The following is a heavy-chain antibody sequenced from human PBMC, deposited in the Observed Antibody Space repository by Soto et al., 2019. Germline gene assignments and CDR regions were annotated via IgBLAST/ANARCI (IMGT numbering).Heavy chain of an antibody. CDR2: IYHSGGT. J-gene: IGHJ4*02. CDR3: ARHRSYSDILTGYFDS. CDR1: GASIGGSTFY. V-gene: IGHV4-39*01. Sequence: QLHLQESGPGLLKPSETLSLTCTVSGASIGGSTFYWGWIRQSPGRGLEWIGSIYHSGGTYYNPSLKRRITLSVDTSKNHFSLRLASVTAADTALYFCARHRSYSDILTGYFDSWGQGAQVYVSP. D-gene: IGHD3-9*01.